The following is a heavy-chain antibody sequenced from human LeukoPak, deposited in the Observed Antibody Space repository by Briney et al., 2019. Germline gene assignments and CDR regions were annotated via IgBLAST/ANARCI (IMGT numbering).Heavy chain of an antibody. V-gene: IGHV1-69*04. CDR1: GGTFSSYA. D-gene: IGHD6-13*01. Sequence: GASVKVSCKASGGTFSSYAISWVRQAPGQGLEWMGRIIPILGIANYAQKFQGRVTITADKSTSTAYMELSSLRSEDTAVYYCARKSWSSRFRNNWFDPWGQGTLVTVSS. CDR2: IIPILGIA. CDR3: ARKSWSSRFRNNWFDP. J-gene: IGHJ5*02.